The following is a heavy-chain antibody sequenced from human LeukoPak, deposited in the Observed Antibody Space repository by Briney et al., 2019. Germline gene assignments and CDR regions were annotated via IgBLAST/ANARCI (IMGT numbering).Heavy chain of an antibody. Sequence: SETLSLTCTVSGGSISSSSYYWGWIRQPPGKGLEWIGSIYYSGSTYYNPSLKSRVTISVDTSKNQFSLKLSSVTAADTAVYYCARDSAGGYASYFDYWGQGTLVTVSS. CDR3: ARDSAGGYASYFDY. J-gene: IGHJ4*02. V-gene: IGHV4-39*07. D-gene: IGHD5-12*01. CDR2: IYYSGST. CDR1: GGSISSSSYY.